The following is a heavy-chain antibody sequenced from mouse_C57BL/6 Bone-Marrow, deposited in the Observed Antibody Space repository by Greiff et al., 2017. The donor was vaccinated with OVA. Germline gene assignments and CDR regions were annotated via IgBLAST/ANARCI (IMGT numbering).Heavy chain of an antibody. Sequence: EVQLQESGPELVKPGASVNISCKASGYTFTDYNMDWVKQSHGKSLEWIGDINPNNGGTNYNEKFKGKATLTVDKSSSTVYMELRSLPSEDSAVYYAASHRDRGIPYCYFDDWGKGTTLTVSS. CDR3: ASHRDRGIPYCYFDD. D-gene: IGHD3-2*01. V-gene: IGHV1-18*01. CDR2: INPNNGGT. CDR1: GYTFTDYN. J-gene: IGHJ1*03.